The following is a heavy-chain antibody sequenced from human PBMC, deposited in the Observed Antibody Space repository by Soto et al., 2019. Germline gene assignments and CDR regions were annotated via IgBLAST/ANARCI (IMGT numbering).Heavy chain of an antibody. CDR3: ARQREQLGPFDY. V-gene: IGHV4-39*01. D-gene: IGHD6-6*01. CDR2: IYYSGST. J-gene: IGHJ4*02. Sequence: SETLSLTCTVSGGSISSSSYYWGWIRQPPGKGLEWIGSIYYSGSTYYNPSLKSRVTISVDTSKNQFSLKLSSVTAADTAVYYCARQREQLGPFDYWGQGTLVTVSS. CDR1: GGSISSSSYY.